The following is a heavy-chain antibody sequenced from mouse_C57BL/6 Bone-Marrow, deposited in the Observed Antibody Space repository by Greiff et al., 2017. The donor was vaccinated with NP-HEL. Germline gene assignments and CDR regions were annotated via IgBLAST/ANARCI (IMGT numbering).Heavy chain of an antibody. CDR1: GYTFTDYE. CDR2: IDPETGGT. J-gene: IGHJ3*01. V-gene: IGHV1-15*01. Sequence: VQLQESGAELVRPGASVTLSCKASGYTFTDYEMHWVKQTPVHGLEWIGAIDPETGGTAYNQKFKGKAILTADKSSSTAYMELRSLTSEDSAVYYCTRRGAYWGQGTLVTVSA. CDR3: TRRGAY.